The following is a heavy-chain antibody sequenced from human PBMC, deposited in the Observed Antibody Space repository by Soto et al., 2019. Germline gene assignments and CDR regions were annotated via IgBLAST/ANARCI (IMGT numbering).Heavy chain of an antibody. CDR3: ARDSSSFRSGGGDYYYMDV. Sequence: PSETLSLTCTVSGGSISSSSYYWSWIRQPPGKGLEWIGEINHSGGTNYNPSLKSRVTISVDTSKNQFSLKLSSVTAADTAVYYCARDSSSFRSGGGDYYYMDVWGKGTTVTVSS. CDR2: INHSGGT. CDR1: GGSISSSSYY. J-gene: IGHJ6*03. V-gene: IGHV4-39*07. D-gene: IGHD6-6*01.